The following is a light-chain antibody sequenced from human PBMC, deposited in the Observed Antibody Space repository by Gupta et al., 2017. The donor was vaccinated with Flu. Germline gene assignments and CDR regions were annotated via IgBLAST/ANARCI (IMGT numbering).Light chain of an antibody. V-gene: IGKV3-15*01. CDR1: QFITNN. CDR2: RAS. Sequence: GERVTLSCRASQFITNNLAWYQQKPGQSPRLLIYRASTRATGITARFSGWGSGTEFTLTISSLQSEDFAVYYCQQYNNWLVTFGQGTRLEIK. J-gene: IGKJ5*01. CDR3: QQYNNWLVT.